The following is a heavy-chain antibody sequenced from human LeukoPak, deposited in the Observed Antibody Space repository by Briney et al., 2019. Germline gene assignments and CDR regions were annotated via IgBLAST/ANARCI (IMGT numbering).Heavy chain of an antibody. CDR3: AKDILYYYDSNFDY. D-gene: IGHD3-22*01. CDR2: ISGSGGST. J-gene: IGHJ4*02. CDR1: GFTFSSYA. Sequence: PGGSLRLSCAASGFTFSSYAMSWVRQAPGKGLEWVSAISGSGGSTYYADSVKGRFTISRDNSKNTLYLQMNSLRAEDTAVYCCAKDILYYYDSNFDYWGQGTLVTVSS. V-gene: IGHV3-23*01.